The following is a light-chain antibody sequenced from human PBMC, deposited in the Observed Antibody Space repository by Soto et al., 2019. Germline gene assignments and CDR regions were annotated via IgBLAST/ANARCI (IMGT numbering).Light chain of an antibody. CDR3: QQRSNWPPYT. CDR2: DAS. Sequence: EIVLTQSPATLSLSPGERATLSCRASQSVSSYLAWYQQKPGQAPRLLIYDASNRATGIPARFSGSGSGTDFTLTISSLEPEDVAVYYCQQRSNWPPYTFGPGTKLEIK. J-gene: IGKJ2*01. CDR1: QSVSSY. V-gene: IGKV3-11*01.